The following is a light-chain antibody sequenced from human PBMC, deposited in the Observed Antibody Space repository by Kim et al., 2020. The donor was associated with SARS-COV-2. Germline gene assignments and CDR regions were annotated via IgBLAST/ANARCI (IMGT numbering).Light chain of an antibody. CDR1: SSDIGGYNF. CDR3: SSYAGRQNWV. J-gene: IGLJ3*02. V-gene: IGLV2-8*01. Sequence: QSALTQPPSASGSPGQSVTISCTGTSSDIGGYNFVAWYQQHPGKAPKVMIYEVNKRPSGVPDRFSGSKSGNTASLTVSGLQAEDEADYYCSSYAGRQNWVFGGGTQLTVL. CDR2: EVN.